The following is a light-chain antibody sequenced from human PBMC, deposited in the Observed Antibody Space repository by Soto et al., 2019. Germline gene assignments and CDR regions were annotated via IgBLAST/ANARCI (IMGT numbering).Light chain of an antibody. J-gene: IGLJ2*01. CDR3: CSYAGSSTVI. Sequence: QSALTQPASVSGSPGQSITISCTGTSSDVGSYNLVSWYQQHPGKAPKLMIFEDYKRPSGVSNRFSGSKSGNTASLTISGLQAEDEADYYCCSYAGSSTVIFGGGTKLTVL. V-gene: IGLV2-23*01. CDR2: EDY. CDR1: SSDVGSYNL.